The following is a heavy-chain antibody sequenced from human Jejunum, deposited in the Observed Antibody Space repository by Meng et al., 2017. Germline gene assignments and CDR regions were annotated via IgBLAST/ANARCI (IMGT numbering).Heavy chain of an antibody. CDR3: ARWTSKKLSFDY. D-gene: IGHD3/OR15-3a*01. CDR1: GYSFTAYN. J-gene: IGHJ4*02. Sequence: ASVNVSCKASGYSFTAYNMYWMRQAPGQGLEWMGWINPNTGGTNYAQKFQGRVTMNRDTSINTAYMELNSLTSDDTAVYYCARWTSKKLSFDYWGQGTLVT. V-gene: IGHV1-2*02. CDR2: INPNTGGT.